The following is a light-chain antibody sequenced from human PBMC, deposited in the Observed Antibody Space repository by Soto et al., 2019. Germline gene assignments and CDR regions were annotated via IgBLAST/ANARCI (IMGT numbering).Light chain of an antibody. CDR2: GAS. CDR1: QTVSSS. CDR3: QQYGSSRLT. V-gene: IGKV3-20*01. J-gene: IGKJ4*01. Sequence: EIVLTQSPATLSLSPGERATLSCRASQTVSSSLAWYQQKPGQAPRLLILGASSRATGIPDRFSGSGSGTDFTLTISRLEPEDFAMYYCQQYGSSRLTFGGGTKVDIK.